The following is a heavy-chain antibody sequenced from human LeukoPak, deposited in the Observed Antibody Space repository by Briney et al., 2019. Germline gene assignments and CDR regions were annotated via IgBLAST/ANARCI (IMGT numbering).Heavy chain of an antibody. D-gene: IGHD6-13*01. CDR1: GGSISSSSYY. V-gene: IGHV4-39*07. CDR3: ARGGRPGIAAAGTPKLDP. Sequence: SETLSLTCTVSGGSISSSSYYWGWIRQPPGKGLEWIGSIYYSGSTNYNPSLKSRVTISVDTSKNQFSLKLSSVTAADTAVYYCARGGRPGIAAAGTPKLDPWGQGTLVTVSS. J-gene: IGHJ5*02. CDR2: IYYSGST.